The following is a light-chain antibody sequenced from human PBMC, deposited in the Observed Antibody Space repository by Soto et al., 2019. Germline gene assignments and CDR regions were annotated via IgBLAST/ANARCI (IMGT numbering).Light chain of an antibody. J-gene: IGKJ1*01. V-gene: IGKV1-9*01. CDR2: EAS. Sequence: DIQLTQSPSLLSASVGDRVTITCRASHDISTYLAWYQQKPGKAPKLMIYEASTLQNGVPSRFSGSGSGTEFTLTISSLRPEDFATYYCQQYSDYSSFGHGTKVDIK. CDR3: QQYSDYSS. CDR1: HDISTY.